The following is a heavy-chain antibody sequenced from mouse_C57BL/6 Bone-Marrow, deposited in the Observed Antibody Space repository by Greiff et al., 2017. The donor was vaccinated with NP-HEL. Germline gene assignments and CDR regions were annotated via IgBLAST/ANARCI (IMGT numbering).Heavy chain of an antibody. Sequence: QVQLQQPGAELVKPGASVKLSCKASGYTFTSYWMHWVKQRPGQGLEWIGMIHPNSGSTNYNEKFKSKATLTVDKSTSTAYMEISSLTSEVSAVCYCARFQYYLLLRRRWFDYWGQGTLVTVSA. CDR2: IHPNSGST. CDR1: GYTFTSYW. J-gene: IGHJ3*01. V-gene: IGHV1-64*01. CDR3: ARFQYYLLLRRRWFDY. D-gene: IGHD1-1*01.